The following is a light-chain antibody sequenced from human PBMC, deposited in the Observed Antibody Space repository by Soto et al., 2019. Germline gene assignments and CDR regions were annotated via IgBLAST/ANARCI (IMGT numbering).Light chain of an antibody. CDR3: SSYAGSSVV. CDR1: SSDVGGCNY. V-gene: IGLV2-8*01. J-gene: IGLJ2*01. CDR2: EVS. Sequence: QSALTQPPSASGSPGQSVTISCTGTSSDVGGCNYVSWYQQHPGKAPKLMIYEVSKRPSGVPDRFSGSKSGNTASLTVSGLQAEDEADYYCSSYAGSSVVFGGGTKVTVL.